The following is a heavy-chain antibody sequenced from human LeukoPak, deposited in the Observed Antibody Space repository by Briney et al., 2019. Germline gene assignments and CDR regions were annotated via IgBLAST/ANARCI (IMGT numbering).Heavy chain of an antibody. D-gene: IGHD6-6*01. V-gene: IGHV3-21*01. CDR1: GFTFSSYS. J-gene: IGHJ4*02. CDR3: ARETREDSSSYYFDY. CDR2: ISSSSSYI. Sequence: GGSLRLSCAASGFTFSSYSMNWVRQAPGKGLEWVSSISSSSSYIYYADSVKGRFTISRDNAKNSLYLQMNSLRAEDTAVYYCARETREDSSSYYFDYWGQGTLVTVSP.